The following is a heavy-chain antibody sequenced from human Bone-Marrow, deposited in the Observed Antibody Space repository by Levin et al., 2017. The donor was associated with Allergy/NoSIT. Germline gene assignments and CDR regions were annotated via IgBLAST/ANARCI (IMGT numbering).Heavy chain of an antibody. J-gene: IGHJ4*02. CDR3: ARGRIQLWYN. D-gene: IGHD5-18*01. Sequence: ESLKISCAVYGGSFSGYYWSWIRQPPGKGLEWIGEINHSGSTNYNPSLKSRVTISVDTSKNQFSLKLSSVTAADTAVYYCARGRIQLWYNWGQGTLVTVSS. CDR2: INHSGST. V-gene: IGHV4-34*01. CDR1: GGSFSGYY.